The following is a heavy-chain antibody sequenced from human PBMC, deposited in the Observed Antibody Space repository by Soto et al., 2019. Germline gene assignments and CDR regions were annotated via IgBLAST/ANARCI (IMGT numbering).Heavy chain of an antibody. D-gene: IGHD2-2*01. CDR1: GGSISSYY. CDR3: ASQGYCSSTSCYARNWFDP. J-gene: IGHJ5*02. CDR2: IYYSGST. Sequence: SETLSLTCTVSGGSISSYYWSWIRQPPGKGLEWIGYIYYSGSTNYNPSLKSRVTISVDTSKNQFSLKLSSVTAADTAVYYCASQGYCSSTSCYARNWFDPWGQGTLVTVSS. V-gene: IGHV4-59*01.